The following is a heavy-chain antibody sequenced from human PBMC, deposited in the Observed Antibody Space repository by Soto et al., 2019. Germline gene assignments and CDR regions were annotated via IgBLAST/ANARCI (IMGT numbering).Heavy chain of an antibody. V-gene: IGHV3-53*01. CDR1: GFTVSNHY. CDR3: ARGLNYFDHHAFDI. J-gene: IGHJ3*02. D-gene: IGHD3-22*01. Sequence: EAQLVESGGGLIQPGGSLRLSCAASGFTVSNHYMVWVRQAPGKGLEWVSVIYSGGSTYYADSVKGRFTISRDKSNNTLYLQVNTLRAEDTAVYYCARGLNYFDHHAFDIWGQGTMVTVSS. CDR2: IYSGGST.